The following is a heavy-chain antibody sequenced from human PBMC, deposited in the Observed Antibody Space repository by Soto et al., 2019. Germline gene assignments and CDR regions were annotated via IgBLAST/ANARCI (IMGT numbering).Heavy chain of an antibody. CDR2: ISGYNGNT. CDR1: GYTFSSYG. CDR3: AREGQRGY. J-gene: IGHJ4*02. D-gene: IGHD6-25*01. Sequence: GASVKVSCKTSGYTFSSYGFSWVRQAPGQGLEWIGWISGYNGNTNYAQRFQGRVTMTTDTSTSTAYMELRSLRSDDTAVYYCAREGQRGYWGQGTLVTVSS. V-gene: IGHV1-18*01.